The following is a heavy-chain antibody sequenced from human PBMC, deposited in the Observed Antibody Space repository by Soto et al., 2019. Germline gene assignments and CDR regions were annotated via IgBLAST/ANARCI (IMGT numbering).Heavy chain of an antibody. CDR1: GFTFSSNG. Sequence: GGSLRLSCAASGFTFSSNGMHWVRQAPGKRLEWVAVIWYDGNKKYYGDSVRGRFTISRDNSKNTLYLEMNSLRAEDTAVYYCVVDTSGLLDYWGQGTQVTVSS. V-gene: IGHV3-33*03. D-gene: IGHD3-22*01. CDR3: VVDTSGLLDY. CDR2: IWYDGNKK. J-gene: IGHJ4*02.